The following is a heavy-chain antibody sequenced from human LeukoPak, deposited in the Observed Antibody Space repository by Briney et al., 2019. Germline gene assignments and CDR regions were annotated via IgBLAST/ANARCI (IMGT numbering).Heavy chain of an antibody. Sequence: SETLSLTCTVSGGSISTYYWSWIRQPPGKGLEWIGEINHSGSTNYNPSLKSRVTISVDTSKNQFSLKLSSVTAADTAVYYCARLIYDFWSGYYTRIKYYFDYWGQGTLVTVSS. V-gene: IGHV4-34*01. J-gene: IGHJ4*02. CDR2: INHSGST. CDR1: GGSISTYY. CDR3: ARLIYDFWSGYYTRIKYYFDY. D-gene: IGHD3-3*01.